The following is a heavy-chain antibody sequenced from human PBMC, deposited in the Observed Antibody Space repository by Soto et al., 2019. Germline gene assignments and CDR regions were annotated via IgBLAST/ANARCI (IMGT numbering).Heavy chain of an antibody. D-gene: IGHD6-19*01. CDR1: GFAFSSYG. V-gene: IGHV3-30*18. CDR2: VSYDGSNE. Sequence: GGSLRRSCAGSGFAFSSYGMYWVRQAPGKGLEWVAGVSYDGSNEFYADSVKGRFTISRDNSKNTLYLQMHSLRAEDTAVYYCAKDKSIAVGGRGNYYYYNMDVWGQGTTVTVSS. CDR3: AKDKSIAVGGRGNYYYYNMDV. J-gene: IGHJ6*01.